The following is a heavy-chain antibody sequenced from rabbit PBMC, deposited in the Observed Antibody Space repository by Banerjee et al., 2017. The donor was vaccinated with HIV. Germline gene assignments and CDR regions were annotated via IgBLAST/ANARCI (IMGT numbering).Heavy chain of an antibody. V-gene: IGHV1S45*01. CDR2: IVTGSSGTT. CDR1: GLDFSSSYH. J-gene: IGHJ3*01. CDR3: ARDRGVHYTYGAGGYAYTTDTRLDV. D-gene: IGHD6-1*01. Sequence: QEQLEESGGDLVKPGASLTLTCTASGLDFSSSYHVCWVRQAPGKGLEWIACIVTGSSGTTYYASWAKGRFTISETSSTTVTLQMTSLTAADTATYSCARDRGVHYTYGAGGYAYTTDTRLDVWGPGTLVTVS.